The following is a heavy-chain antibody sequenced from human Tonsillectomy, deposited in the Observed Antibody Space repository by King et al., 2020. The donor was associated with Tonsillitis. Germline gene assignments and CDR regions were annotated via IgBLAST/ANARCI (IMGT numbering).Heavy chain of an antibody. V-gene: IGHV3-33*01. Sequence: VQLVESGGGVVQPGRSLRLSCAASGFNFSSYAMHWVRQAPGKGLEWVAVIWYDGGNKYFADSVKGRFTISRDNSKNTLYLQMNSLRAEDTAVYYCARDEYYAPDYWGQGTLVTVSS. J-gene: IGHJ4*02. D-gene: IGHD2-2*01. CDR2: IWYDGGNK. CDR1: GFNFSSYA. CDR3: ARDEYYAPDY.